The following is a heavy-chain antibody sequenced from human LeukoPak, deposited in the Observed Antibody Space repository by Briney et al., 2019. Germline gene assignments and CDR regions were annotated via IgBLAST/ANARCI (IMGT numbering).Heavy chain of an antibody. Sequence: GGSLRLSCAASGNYWMHWVRQAQGKGLVWVSHINSDGSWTSYADSVKGRFTISKDNAKNTVYLQMNSLRAEDTAVYYCARWGYDSSGYYSQFDYWGQGTLVTVSS. J-gene: IGHJ4*02. V-gene: IGHV3-74*01. CDR1: GNYW. CDR3: ARWGYDSSGYYSQFDY. D-gene: IGHD3-22*01. CDR2: INSDGSWT.